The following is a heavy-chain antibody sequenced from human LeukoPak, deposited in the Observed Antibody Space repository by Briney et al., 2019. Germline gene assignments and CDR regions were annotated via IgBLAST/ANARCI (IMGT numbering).Heavy chain of an antibody. V-gene: IGHV3-7*01. CDR3: ARVGSDWYRGAFDV. CDR1: GFTFSTYW. J-gene: IGHJ3*01. D-gene: IGHD6-19*01. Sequence: QAGGSLRLSCAASGFTFSTYWMTWVRQAQGKGLEWVANIKQDGSGRYYVDSVKGRFTVSRDNAKNSLYLQLNILRAEDTAVYYCARVGSDWYRGAFDVWGQGTMVTVSS. CDR2: IKQDGSGR.